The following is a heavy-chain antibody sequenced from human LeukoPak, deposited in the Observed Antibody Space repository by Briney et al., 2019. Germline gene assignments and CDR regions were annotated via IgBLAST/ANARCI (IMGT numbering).Heavy chain of an antibody. CDR3: ARIGNADYYFDY. CDR1: GGSFSGYY. D-gene: IGHD1-14*01. Sequence: TLPLTCAVYGGSFSGYYWSWIRQPPGKALEWLARIDWDDDKYYSTSLKTRLTISKDTSKNQVVLTMTNMDPVDTATYYCARIGNADYYFDYRGQGTLVTVSS. J-gene: IGHJ4*02. CDR2: IDWDDDK. V-gene: IGHV2-70*11.